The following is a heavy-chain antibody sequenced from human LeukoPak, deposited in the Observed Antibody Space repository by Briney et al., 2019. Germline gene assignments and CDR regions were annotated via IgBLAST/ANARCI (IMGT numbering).Heavy chain of an antibody. CDR2: IYYSGST. D-gene: IGHD6-19*01. Sequence: NPSETLSLTCTVSGGSISSYYWSWIRQPPGKGLEWIGYIYYSGSTNYNPSLKSRVTISVDTSKNQFSLKLSSVTAADTAVYYCASYGSGWYYFDYWGQGTLVTVSS. CDR1: GGSISSYY. CDR3: ASYGSGWYYFDY. V-gene: IGHV4-59*08. J-gene: IGHJ4*02.